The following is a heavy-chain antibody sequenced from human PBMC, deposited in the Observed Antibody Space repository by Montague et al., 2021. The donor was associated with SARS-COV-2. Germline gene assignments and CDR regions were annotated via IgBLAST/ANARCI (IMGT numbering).Heavy chain of an antibody. Sequence: CAISGDSVSSNSAAWNWTRQSPSRGLEWLGRTYYRSKWYNDYAVSVKSRITINSDTSKNQFSLQLNSVTPEDTAVYYCARDTRIQLWFDRDYYYGMDVWGQGTTVTVSS. D-gene: IGHD5-18*01. V-gene: IGHV6-1*01. CDR2: TYYRSKWYN. J-gene: IGHJ6*02. CDR1: GDSVSSNSAA. CDR3: ARDTRIQLWFDRDYYYGMDV.